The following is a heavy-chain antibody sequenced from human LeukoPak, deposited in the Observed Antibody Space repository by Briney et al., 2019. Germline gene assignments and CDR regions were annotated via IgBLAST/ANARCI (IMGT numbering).Heavy chain of an antibody. D-gene: IGHD6-13*01. CDR1: GVSISSYY. CDR2: IYTSGST. CDR3: ARQKIAAAGRGTYMDV. V-gene: IGHV4-4*09. Sequence: SETLSLTRTVSGVSISSYYWSWVRQPPGEGLGWIGYIYTSGSTNYNPSLKSRVTISVDTSKNQFSLKLSSVTAADTAVYYCARQKIAAAGRGTYMDVWGKGTTVTVPS. J-gene: IGHJ6*03.